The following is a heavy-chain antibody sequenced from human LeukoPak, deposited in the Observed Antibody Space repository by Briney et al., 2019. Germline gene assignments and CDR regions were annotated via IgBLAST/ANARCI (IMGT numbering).Heavy chain of an antibody. Sequence: GASVKVSCKASGYTYTSYAMHWVREAPGQRLEWMGWINAGNGNTKYSQKFQGRVTITRDTSASTAYMELSSLRSEDTAVYYCARDYGDYSGSDYWGQGTLVTVSS. CDR1: GYTYTSYA. V-gene: IGHV1-3*01. CDR2: INAGNGNT. CDR3: ARDYGDYSGSDY. J-gene: IGHJ4*02. D-gene: IGHD4-17*01.